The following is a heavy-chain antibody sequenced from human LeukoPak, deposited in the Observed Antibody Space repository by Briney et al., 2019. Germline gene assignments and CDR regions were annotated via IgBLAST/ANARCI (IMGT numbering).Heavy chain of an antibody. V-gene: IGHV4-39*07. Sequence: SETLSLTCTVSGGSISTSSYHWGWIRQPPGKGLEWIGEINHSGSTNYNPSLKSRVTISVDTSKSQFSLKLSSVTAADTAVYYCARGPLSVYFDYWGQGTLVTVSS. CDR3: ARGPLSVYFDY. J-gene: IGHJ4*02. CDR1: GGSISTSSYH. CDR2: INHSGST.